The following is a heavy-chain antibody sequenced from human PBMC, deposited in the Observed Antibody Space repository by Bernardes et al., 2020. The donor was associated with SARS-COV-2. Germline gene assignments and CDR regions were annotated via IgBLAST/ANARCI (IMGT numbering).Heavy chain of an antibody. CDR3: ARGFDY. Sequence: SSTLSPTCTVSGGSIRAYYWSWFRQPPGPGLEWIGYLYYTGSTNYNPSLQSRVTISVDTSKNQFSLKLSSVTAADTAVYYCARGFDYWGQGILVTVSS. J-gene: IGHJ4*02. CDR2: LYYTGST. CDR1: GGSIRAYY. V-gene: IGHV4-59*01.